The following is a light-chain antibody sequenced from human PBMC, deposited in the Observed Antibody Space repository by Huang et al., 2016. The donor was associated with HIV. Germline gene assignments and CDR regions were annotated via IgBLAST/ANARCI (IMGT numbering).Light chain of an antibody. Sequence: EIVLTQSPGTLSLSPGERATLPCRASQSVSSNYLGWYQQKPGQAPRLLIYGASSRATGIPDRFSGSGSGTDFTLTIRRLEPEDLAVYYCQHYGTSRGTFGQGTKLELK. CDR1: QSVSSNY. CDR2: GAS. CDR3: QHYGTSRGT. V-gene: IGKV3-20*01. J-gene: IGKJ2*01.